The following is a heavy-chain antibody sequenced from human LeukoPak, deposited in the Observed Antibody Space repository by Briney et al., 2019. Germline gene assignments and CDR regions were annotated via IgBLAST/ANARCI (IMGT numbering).Heavy chain of an antibody. V-gene: IGHV4-4*07. CDR2: IHPSGST. CDR1: GDSISSYY. J-gene: IGHJ4*02. CDR3: ARYGGSGTYFFDY. Sequence: SETLSLTCTVSGDSISSYYWSWIRQPAGKGLEWIGRIHPSGSTNYNPSLKSRVTISLDRSKNQFSLKLSSVTAADTAVYYCARYGGSGTYFFDYWGQGNLVTVSS. D-gene: IGHD3-10*01.